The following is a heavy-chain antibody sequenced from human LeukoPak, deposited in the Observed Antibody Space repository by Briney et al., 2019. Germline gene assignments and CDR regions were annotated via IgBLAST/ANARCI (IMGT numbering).Heavy chain of an antibody. CDR3: ARGHYGLDV. Sequence: PGGSLRLSCEASGFTLISHWMSWVRKAPGKGLEWVAHINQDESEKSYVDSAKGRFTISRDNGKNSLYLQMSSLRVEDTGVYHCARGHYGLDVWGQGTTVTVSS. V-gene: IGHV3-7*03. J-gene: IGHJ6*02. CDR1: GFTLISHW. CDR2: INQDESEK.